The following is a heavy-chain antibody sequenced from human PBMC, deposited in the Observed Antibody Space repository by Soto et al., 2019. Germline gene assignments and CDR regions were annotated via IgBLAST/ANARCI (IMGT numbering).Heavy chain of an antibody. D-gene: IGHD1-7*01. CDR1: GFTFDDYA. V-gene: IGHV3-9*01. CDR2: ISWNSGSI. Sequence: EVQLVESGGGLVQPGRSLRLSCAASGFTFDDYAMHWVRQAPGKGLEWVSGISWNSGSIGYADSVKGRFTISRDNAKNSLYLQMNSLRAEDTALYYCAKDTELELTYGMDVWGQGTTVTVSS. J-gene: IGHJ6*02. CDR3: AKDTELELTYGMDV.